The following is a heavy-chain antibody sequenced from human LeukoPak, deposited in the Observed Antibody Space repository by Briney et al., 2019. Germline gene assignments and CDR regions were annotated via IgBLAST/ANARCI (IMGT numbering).Heavy chain of an antibody. CDR1: GFTCSNDW. Sequence: LRLSCASSGFTCSNDWMSWVRQAPGKVLELVANINQDGSEKYDVESVNGLFTISRDNAKNSLYLQMNSMRAEDTAVYYCARGRDVVVVADTVEGWSAPWGQGTLVTVYS. CDR2: INQDGSEK. J-gene: IGHJ5*02. CDR3: ARGRDVVVVADTVEGWSAP. D-gene: IGHD2-15*01. V-gene: IGHV3-7*01.